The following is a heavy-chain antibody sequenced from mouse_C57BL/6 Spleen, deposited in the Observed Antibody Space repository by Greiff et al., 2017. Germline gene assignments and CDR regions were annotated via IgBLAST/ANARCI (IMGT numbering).Heavy chain of an antibody. D-gene: IGHD2-10*02. CDR3: ARLGYGDY. V-gene: IGHV1-52*01. J-gene: IGHJ2*01. CDR1: GYTFTSYW. Sequence: QVHVKQPGAELVRPGSSVKLSCKASGYTFTSYWMHWVKQRPIQGLEWIGNIDPSDSETHYNQKFKDKATLTVDKSSSTAYKQLSSLTSEDSAVYYCARLGYGDYWGQGTTLTVSS. CDR2: IDPSDSET.